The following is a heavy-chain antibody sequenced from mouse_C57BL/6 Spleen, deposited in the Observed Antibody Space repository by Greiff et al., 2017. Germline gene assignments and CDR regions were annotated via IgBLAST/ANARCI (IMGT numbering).Heavy chain of an antibody. D-gene: IGHD3-2*01. CDR3: AKSASDSSRGFAY. CDR2: LWRGGST. CDR1: GFSLTSYG. J-gene: IGHJ3*01. Sequence: QVQLKESGPGLVQPSQSLSITCTVSGFSLTSYGVHWVRQSPGKGLEWLGVLWRGGSTDYNAAFMSRLSITKDNSKSQVFFKMNSLQADDTAIYYCAKSASDSSRGFAYWGQGTLVTVSA. V-gene: IGHV2-5*01.